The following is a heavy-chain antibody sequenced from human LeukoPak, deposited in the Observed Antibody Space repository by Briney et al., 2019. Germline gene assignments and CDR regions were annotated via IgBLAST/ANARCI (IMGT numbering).Heavy chain of an antibody. Sequence: PGGSLRLSCAASGFTFSNYAMSWVRQAPGKGLEWVSAITGSGGGTYYADSVKGRFTISRDNSKNTLCLQMNSLRAEDTAVYYCAKWGDYDVLTGYYDPDYWGQGTLVTVSS. CDR1: GFTFSNYA. V-gene: IGHV3-23*01. CDR2: ITGSGGGT. CDR3: AKWGDYDVLTGYYDPDY. J-gene: IGHJ4*02. D-gene: IGHD3-9*01.